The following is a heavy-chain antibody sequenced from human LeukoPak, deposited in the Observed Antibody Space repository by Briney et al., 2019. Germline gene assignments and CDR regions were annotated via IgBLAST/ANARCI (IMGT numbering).Heavy chain of an antibody. CDR2: FYTRGST. CDR3: AREVGGYSYGCRPTELSWYFDL. V-gene: IGHV4-61*02. CDR1: GGSISSGSYY. J-gene: IGHJ2*01. Sequence: SSETLSLTCTVSGGSISSGSYYWSWIRQPAGKGLEWIGRFYTRGSTNYNPSLKSRVTISIDTSKNQFSLKLSSVTAADTAVYYCAREVGGYSYGCRPTELSWYFDLWGRGTLVTVSP. D-gene: IGHD5-18*01.